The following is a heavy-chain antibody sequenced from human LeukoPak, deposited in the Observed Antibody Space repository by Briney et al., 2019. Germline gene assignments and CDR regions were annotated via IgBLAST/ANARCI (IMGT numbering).Heavy chain of an antibody. CDR2: INHSGAT. D-gene: IGHD3-10*01. V-gene: IGHV4-34*01. Sequence: SETLSLTCAVYGGSFSAYYWSWIRQPPGKGLEWIGEINHSGATNYNPSLKSRVTISVDTSKNQFSLRLTSVTAADTAIYYCASSRVYSGGEWLNWFDPWGQGTLATVSS. CDR3: ASSRVYSGGEWLNWFDP. J-gene: IGHJ5*02. CDR1: GGSFSAYY.